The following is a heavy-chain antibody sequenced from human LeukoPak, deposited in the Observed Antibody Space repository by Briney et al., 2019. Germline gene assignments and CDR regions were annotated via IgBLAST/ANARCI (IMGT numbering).Heavy chain of an antibody. Sequence: SETLSLTCTVSGGSISSSSYYWGWIRQPPGKGLEWIGSIYYTGSTYYNPSLKSRVTIAVDTSKNQFSLKLSSVTAADTAVYYCARLPPYSNYAFDYWGQGTLVTVSS. CDR1: GGSISSSSYY. J-gene: IGHJ4*02. D-gene: IGHD4-11*01. V-gene: IGHV4-39*01. CDR2: IYYTGST. CDR3: ARLPPYSNYAFDY.